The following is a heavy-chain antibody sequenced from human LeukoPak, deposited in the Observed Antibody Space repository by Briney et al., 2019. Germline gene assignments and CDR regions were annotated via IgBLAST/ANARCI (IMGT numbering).Heavy chain of an antibody. V-gene: IGHV1-2*02. CDR3: ARDRIRGVRTGDY. J-gene: IGHJ4*02. CDR2: INPNSGGT. CDR1: GHPFTRYY. Sequence: APVKASCYASGHPFTRYYIFWVRQAPGQGLEWMGWINPNSGGTIYAQKFKGRVTMTTDPSTSPAYLELGRLTSDDTAVHYCARDRIRGVRTGDYWGQGTLVTVSS. D-gene: IGHD3-10*01.